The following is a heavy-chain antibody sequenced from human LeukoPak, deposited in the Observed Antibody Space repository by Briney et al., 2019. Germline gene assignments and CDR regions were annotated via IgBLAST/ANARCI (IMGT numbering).Heavy chain of an antibody. CDR1: GFTVSSNY. CDR3: ARDLGEVFWGSLIDY. Sequence: PGGSLRLSCAASGFTVSSNYMNWVRQAPGKGLEWVSSISGSSSYIYYADSVKGRFTISRDNAKNSLYLQMNSLRAEDTAVYYCARDLGEVFWGSLIDYWGQGTLVTVSS. D-gene: IGHD7-27*01. V-gene: IGHV3-21*01. J-gene: IGHJ4*02. CDR2: ISGSSSYI.